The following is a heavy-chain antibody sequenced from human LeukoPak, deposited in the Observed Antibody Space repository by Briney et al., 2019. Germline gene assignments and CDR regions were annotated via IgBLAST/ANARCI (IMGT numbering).Heavy chain of an antibody. J-gene: IGHJ4*02. V-gene: IGHV3-7*04. CDR2: IKQDGSEQ. CDR3: ARGAGSIDY. Sequence: GGSLRLSCAASGFTFSSYWMSWVREAPGKGLEWVANIKQDGSEQYYVDSVKGRFTISRDSAKNSLYLQMNSLRAEDTAVYYCARGAGSIDYWGQGTLVTVSS. CDR1: GFTFSSYW. D-gene: IGHD2-15*01.